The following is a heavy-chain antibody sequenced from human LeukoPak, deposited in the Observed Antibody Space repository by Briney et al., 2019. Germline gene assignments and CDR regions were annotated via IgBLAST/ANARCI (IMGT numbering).Heavy chain of an antibody. D-gene: IGHD1-1*01. CDR2: IYYSGST. J-gene: IGHJ4*02. CDR1: GGSISSYY. V-gene: IGHV4-59*08. Sequence: SETLSLTCTVSGGSISSYYWSWIRQPPGKGLEWIGYIYYSGSTNYNPSLKSRVTISVDTSKNQFSLKLSSVTAADTAVYYCASEGASATYYFDYWGQGTLVTVSS. CDR3: ASEGASATYYFDY.